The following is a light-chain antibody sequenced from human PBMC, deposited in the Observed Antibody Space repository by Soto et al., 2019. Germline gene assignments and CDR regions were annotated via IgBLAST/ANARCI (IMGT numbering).Light chain of an antibody. CDR2: GAS. CDR3: QQYNKWVT. Sequence: EIVMTQSPATLSVSPGERVTLSCRASQSVSSNLAWYQQKPGQAPRLLIYGASTRVTGFPARFSGSGSGTEFTLTISSLQSEDFAVYYCQQYNKWVTFGPGTKVDIK. CDR1: QSVSSN. V-gene: IGKV3-15*01. J-gene: IGKJ3*01.